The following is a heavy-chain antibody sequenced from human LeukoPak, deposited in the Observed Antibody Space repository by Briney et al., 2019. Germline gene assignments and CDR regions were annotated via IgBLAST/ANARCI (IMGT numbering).Heavy chain of an antibody. Sequence: PGGSLRLSCAASGFTFSSYSMNWVRQAPGKGLEWVSSISSSSIYIHYADSVKGRFTISRDNAKNSLYLQMNSLRAEDTAVYYCARGGRDAFDIWGQGTMVTVSS. D-gene: IGHD6-25*01. CDR1: GFTFSSYS. J-gene: IGHJ3*02. V-gene: IGHV3-21*01. CDR2: ISSSSIYI. CDR3: ARGGRDAFDI.